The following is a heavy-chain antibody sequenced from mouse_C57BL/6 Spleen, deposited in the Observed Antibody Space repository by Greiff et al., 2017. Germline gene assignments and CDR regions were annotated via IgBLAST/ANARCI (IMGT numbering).Heavy chain of an antibody. CDR1: GFNIKDYY. CDR3: ALTTVIATGYFDV. V-gene: IGHV14-2*01. J-gene: IGHJ1*03. D-gene: IGHD1-1*01. Sequence: EVQLQESGAELVKPGASVKLSCTASGFNIKDYYMHWVKQRTEHGLEWIGRIDPEDGETKYAPKFQGKATITADTSSNTAYLQRSSLTSEDTAVYYCALTTVIATGYFDVWGTGTTVTVSS. CDR2: IDPEDGET.